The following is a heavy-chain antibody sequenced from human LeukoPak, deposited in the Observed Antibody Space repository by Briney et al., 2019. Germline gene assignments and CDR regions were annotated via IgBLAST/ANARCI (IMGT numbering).Heavy chain of an antibody. Sequence: QPGGSLRLSCAASGFTFSSYAMSWVRQAPGKGLEWVSAISGSGGSTYYADSVKGRFTISRDNSKNTLYLQMNSLRAEDTAVYYCAKPYIYYDILAGAFDIWGQGTMVTVSS. CDR1: GFTFSSYA. D-gene: IGHD3-9*01. CDR3: AKPYIYYDILAGAFDI. CDR2: ISGSGGST. V-gene: IGHV3-23*01. J-gene: IGHJ3*02.